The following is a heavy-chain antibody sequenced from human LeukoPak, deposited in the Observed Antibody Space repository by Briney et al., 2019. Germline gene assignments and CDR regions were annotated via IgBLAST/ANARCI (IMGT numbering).Heavy chain of an antibody. CDR1: GFSFSTYW. D-gene: IGHD1-26*01. CDR3: VRGQEVWELLPDDGFDM. V-gene: IGHV3-74*01. J-gene: IGHJ3*02. Sequence: PGGSLRLSCAASGFSFSTYWLHWVRQTPGKGLVWVSRINPDSSATSYADSVKGRFTISRDNAENTLYLRMNSLRREDTAVYYCVRGQEVWELLPDDGFDMWGQGTKVTVAS. CDR2: INPDSSAT.